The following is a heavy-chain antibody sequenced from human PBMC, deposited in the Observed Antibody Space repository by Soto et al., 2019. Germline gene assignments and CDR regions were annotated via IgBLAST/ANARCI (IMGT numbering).Heavy chain of an antibody. CDR2: IKQDGSEK. D-gene: IGHD2-2*01. J-gene: IGHJ3*02. CDR3: AREADYQLLFPYPDAFDI. CDR1: GFTFSSYW. Sequence: GGSLRLSCAASGFTFSSYWMSWVRQAPGKGLEWVANIKQDGSEKYYVDSVKGRFTISRDNAKNSLYLQMNSLRAEDTAVYYCAREADYQLLFPYPDAFDIWGQGTMVTVSS. V-gene: IGHV3-7*01.